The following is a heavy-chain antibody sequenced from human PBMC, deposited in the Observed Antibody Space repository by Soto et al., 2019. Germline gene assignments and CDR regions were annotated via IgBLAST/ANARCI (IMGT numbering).Heavy chain of an antibody. J-gene: IGHJ4*02. D-gene: IGHD3-16*01. Sequence: QLQLQESGPGLVKPSETLSLACTVSGGSISSNSYYWDWIRQPPGKGLEWIGSMYYSGATYHNPSLQSRVTISVDTSKNQFSLQLSSVTAAYTAVYYCARHAAYDSVWGKSDGSDYWGQGTLVTVSS. V-gene: IGHV4-39*01. CDR3: ARHAAYDSVWGKSDGSDY. CDR2: MYYSGAT. CDR1: GGSISSNSYY.